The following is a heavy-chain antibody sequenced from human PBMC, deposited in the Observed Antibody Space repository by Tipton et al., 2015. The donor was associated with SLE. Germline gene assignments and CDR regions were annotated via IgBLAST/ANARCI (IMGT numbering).Heavy chain of an antibody. CDR2: IKQDGSEK. Sequence: SLRLSCAASGFTFSSYWMSWVRQAPGKGLEWVANIKQDGSEKYYVDSVKGRFTISRDNSKNTLYLQMNSLRAEDTAVYYCAKDGRSSSCDYWGQGTLVTVSS. V-gene: IGHV3-7*03. D-gene: IGHD6-6*01. CDR1: GFTFSSYW. CDR3: AKDGRSSSCDY. J-gene: IGHJ4*02.